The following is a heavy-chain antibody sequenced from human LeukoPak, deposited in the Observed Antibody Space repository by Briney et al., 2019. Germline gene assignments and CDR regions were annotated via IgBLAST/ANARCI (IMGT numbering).Heavy chain of an antibody. CDR2: IYYSGST. J-gene: IGHJ4*02. CDR3: ARGGDSGSYLHFFDY. Sequence: SETLSLTCTVSGGSISSGGYYWSWIRQHPGKGLEWIGYIYYSGSTYYNPSLKSRVTISVDTSKNQFSLKLSSVTAADTALYYCARGGDSGSYLHFFDYWGQGSLVTVSS. V-gene: IGHV4-31*03. CDR1: GGSISSGGYY. D-gene: IGHD1-26*01.